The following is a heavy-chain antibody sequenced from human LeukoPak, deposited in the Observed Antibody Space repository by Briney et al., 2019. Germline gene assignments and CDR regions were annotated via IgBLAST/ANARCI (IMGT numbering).Heavy chain of an antibody. CDR1: GYTFTTYA. CDR3: ARDPIGSRWPYYFDY. CDR2: INAGNGNT. D-gene: IGHD6-13*01. Sequence: ASVKVSCKASGYTFTTYAMHWVRQAPGQRLEWMGWINAGNGNTKYSQKFQARVTITRDTSASTAYMEPSSLRSEDTAVYYCARDPIGSRWPYYFDYWGQGTLVTVSS. V-gene: IGHV1-3*01. J-gene: IGHJ4*02.